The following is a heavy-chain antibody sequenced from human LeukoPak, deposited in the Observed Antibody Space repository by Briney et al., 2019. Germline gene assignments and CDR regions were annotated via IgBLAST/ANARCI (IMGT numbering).Heavy chain of an antibody. CDR2: IKQDGTEK. CDR3: ARDVRPDY. V-gene: IGHV3-7*04. D-gene: IGHD6-6*01. Sequence: SGGSLRLSCAASGFTFSGYWMSWVRQAPGEGLEWVANIKQDGTEKYYMDSVKGRFSISRDNAKNSLYLQMNALRAEDTAVYYCARDVRPDYWGQGTLVTVST. J-gene: IGHJ4*02. CDR1: GFTFSGYW.